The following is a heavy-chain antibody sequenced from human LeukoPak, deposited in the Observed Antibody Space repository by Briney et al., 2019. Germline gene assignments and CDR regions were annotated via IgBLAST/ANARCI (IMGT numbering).Heavy chain of an antibody. Sequence: SWVRQPPGKGLEWIGEINHSGTTNYNPTLKSRVTISVDTSKNQFSLKLSSVTAADTAVYYCARRPPSYYGSGSYYKGGFDYWGQGTLVTVSS. V-gene: IGHV4-34*01. J-gene: IGHJ4*02. D-gene: IGHD3-10*01. CDR2: INHSGTT. CDR3: ARRPPSYYGSGSYYKGGFDY.